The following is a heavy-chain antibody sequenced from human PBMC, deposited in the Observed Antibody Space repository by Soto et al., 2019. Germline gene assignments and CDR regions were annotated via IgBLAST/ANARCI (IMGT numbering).Heavy chain of an antibody. CDR3: AKEILRWVVATIGDYYYGMDV. J-gene: IGHJ6*02. CDR1: GFTFSSYG. D-gene: IGHD5-12*01. Sequence: QVQLVESGGGVVQPGRSLRLSCAASGFTFSSYGMHWVRQAPGKGLEGVAVIAYDGSNKYYADSVKGRFTISRDNSKNTVYLQMNSLRAEDTAMYYCAKEILRWVVATIGDYYYGMDVWGQGTTVTVSS. CDR2: IAYDGSNK. V-gene: IGHV3-30*18.